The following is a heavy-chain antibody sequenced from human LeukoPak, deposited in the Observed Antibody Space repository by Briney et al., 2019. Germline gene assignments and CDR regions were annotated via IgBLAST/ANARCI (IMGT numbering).Heavy chain of an antibody. CDR3: AKGGYCSSTSCYSDY. V-gene: IGHV3-7*03. CDR2: IKPDGSEK. J-gene: IGHJ4*02. D-gene: IGHD2-2*01. Sequence: GGSLGLSCAASGFSFSSYWMAWVRQAPGKGLEWVANIKPDGSEKKYADSVKGRFTISRDNAKNSLYLQMNSLRAEDTALYYCAKGGYCSSTSCYSDYWGQGTLVTVSS. CDR1: GFSFSSYW.